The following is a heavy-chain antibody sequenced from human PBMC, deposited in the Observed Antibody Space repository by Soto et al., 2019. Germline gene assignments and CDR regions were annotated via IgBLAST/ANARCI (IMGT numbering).Heavy chain of an antibody. CDR3: ARALYAPPSYYYGMDV. J-gene: IGHJ6*02. CDR1: GGSISSSNW. V-gene: IGHV4-4*02. Sequence: TSETLSLTCAVSGGSISSSNWWSWVRQPPGKGLEWIGEIYHSGSTNYNPSLKSRVTISVDKSKNQFSLKLISVTAAATAAYYCARALYAPPSYYYGMDVWGQGNTVTVSS. D-gene: IGHD3-16*01. CDR2: IYHSGST.